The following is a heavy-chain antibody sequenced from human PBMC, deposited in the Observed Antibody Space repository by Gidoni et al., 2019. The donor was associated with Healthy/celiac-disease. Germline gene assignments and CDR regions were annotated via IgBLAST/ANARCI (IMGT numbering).Heavy chain of an antibody. CDR1: GFTFDDYA. CDR2: ISWNSGSI. Sequence: EVQLVESGGGLVQPGRSLRLSCAASGFTFDDYAMHWVRQAPGKGLEWVSGISWNSGSIGYADSVKGRFTISRDNAKNSLYLQMNSLRAEDTALYYCAKDGQPYSSLKGYFDLWGRGTLVTVSS. J-gene: IGHJ2*01. V-gene: IGHV3-9*01. D-gene: IGHD6-6*01. CDR3: AKDGQPYSSLKGYFDL.